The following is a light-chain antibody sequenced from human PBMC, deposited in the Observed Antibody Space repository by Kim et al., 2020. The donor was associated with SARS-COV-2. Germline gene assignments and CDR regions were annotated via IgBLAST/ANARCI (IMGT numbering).Light chain of an antibody. Sequence: LSPGERATLSCRASQSGSSTYLAWYQQKPGQAARLLIYGACSRATGIPDRFSGSGSGTDFTLTISRLEPEDFAVYYCQQYGSSRTFGQGTKVDIK. CDR3: QQYGSSRT. V-gene: IGKV3-20*01. CDR1: QSGSSTY. J-gene: IGKJ1*01. CDR2: GAC.